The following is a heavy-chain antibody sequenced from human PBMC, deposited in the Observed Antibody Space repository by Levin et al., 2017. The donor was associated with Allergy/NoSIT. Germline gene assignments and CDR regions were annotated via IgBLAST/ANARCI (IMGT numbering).Heavy chain of an antibody. V-gene: IGHV4-59*01. CDR1: GGSISTYY. D-gene: IGHD6-19*01. Sequence: SSETLSLTCTVSGGSISTYYWNWIRQPPGEGLEWIGYIYYTGSTDYNPSLKSRVTMSVDTSKNQFSLKLTSVTAADTAVYYCARVSDWSNNYDYWGQGTLVTVSS. CDR2: IYYTGST. CDR3: ARVSDWSNNYDY. J-gene: IGHJ4*02.